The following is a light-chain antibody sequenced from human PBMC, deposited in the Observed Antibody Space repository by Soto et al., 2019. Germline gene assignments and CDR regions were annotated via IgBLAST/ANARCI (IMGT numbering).Light chain of an antibody. CDR3: QQYNDWPLT. J-gene: IGKJ4*01. CDR2: DIS. CDR1: QSVSSN. Sequence: EIVMTQSPATLSVSPGERATLSCRASQSVSSNLAWYQQKPGQAPSLLIYDISARATGIPTRFSGSGSGPAFTLTISSLQSEDFAVYYCQQYNDWPLTFGGGTKVDIK. V-gene: IGKV3D-15*01.